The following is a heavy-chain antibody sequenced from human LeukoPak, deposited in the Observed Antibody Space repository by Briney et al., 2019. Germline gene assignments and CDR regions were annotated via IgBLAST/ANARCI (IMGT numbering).Heavy chain of an antibody. D-gene: IGHD3-16*01. J-gene: IGHJ4*02. CDR3: ARHLSGAGAVNY. CDR1: GGSISSYY. V-gene: IGHV4-59*08. CDR2: IYYSGST. Sequence: SETLSLTCTVSGGSISSYYWSWIRQPPGKGLEWIGYIYYSGSTNYNPSLKSRVTISVDTSKNQFSLKLSSVTAADTAVYYCARHLSGAGAVNYWGQGTLVTVSS.